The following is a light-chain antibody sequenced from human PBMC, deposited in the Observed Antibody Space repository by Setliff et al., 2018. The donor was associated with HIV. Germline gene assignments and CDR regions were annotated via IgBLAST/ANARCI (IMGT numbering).Light chain of an antibody. Sequence: QSALTQPASVSGSPGQSITISCTGTSSDVGSYNYVSWYQQHPGKAPKLMISEVSNRPLGVSNRFSGSKSGNTASLTISGLQADDEADYYCFSYTTSKILVFGGGTKVTVL. J-gene: IGLJ3*02. V-gene: IGLV2-14*01. CDR2: EVS. CDR1: SSDVGSYNY. CDR3: FSYTTSKILV.